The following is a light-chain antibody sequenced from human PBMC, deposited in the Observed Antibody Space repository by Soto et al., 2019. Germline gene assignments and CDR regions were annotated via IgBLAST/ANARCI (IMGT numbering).Light chain of an antibody. CDR1: QSVSSN. CDR3: QQYNNWPPWT. V-gene: IGKV3-15*01. Sequence: EIVMTQSPATLSVSPGERATLSCRASQSVSSNLALYQQKPGQAPRLLIYGPSTRANGIPARFSGSGSGTDFTLTISSLQSEDFAVYYCQQYNNWPPWTFGQGNKVEIK. J-gene: IGKJ1*01. CDR2: GPS.